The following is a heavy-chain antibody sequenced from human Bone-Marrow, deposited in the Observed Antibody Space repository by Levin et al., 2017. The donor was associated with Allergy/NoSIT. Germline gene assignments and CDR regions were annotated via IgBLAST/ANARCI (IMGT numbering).Heavy chain of an antibody. J-gene: IGHJ4*02. CDR3: TTTACASGWAYC. CDR2: ITPKTNGATT. CDR1: GFTFSNAW. Sequence: GGSLRLSCVVSGFTFSNAWMTWVRQAPGKGLEWVGRITPKTNGATTDYAAPVKGRFTISRDDGKDTVYLQMNDLRTEDTAVYYCTTTACASGWAYCWGQGTLVTVSS. V-gene: IGHV3-15*01. D-gene: IGHD6-19*01.